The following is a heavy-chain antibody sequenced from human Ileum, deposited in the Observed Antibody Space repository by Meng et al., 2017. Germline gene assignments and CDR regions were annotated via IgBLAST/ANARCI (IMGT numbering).Heavy chain of an antibody. Sequence: QLQLQTADHALVVPSGPCLLTFAVHGRSIRSSDWWSRVRQPPGKGLEWIAEMNLGGSPNYNPSLKSRVTMSVDKSNDHLSLQLTSVTAADTAVYYCANIFDSWGQGTLVTVSS. CDR3: ANIFDS. CDR2: MNLGGSP. J-gene: IGHJ4*02. CDR1: GRSIRSSDW. V-gene: IGHV4-4*02.